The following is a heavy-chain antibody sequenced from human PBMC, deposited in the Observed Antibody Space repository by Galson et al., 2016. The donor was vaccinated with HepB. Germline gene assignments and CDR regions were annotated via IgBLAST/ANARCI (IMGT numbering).Heavy chain of an antibody. D-gene: IGHD5-12*01. CDR1: GFAFGSHW. Sequence: SLRLSCAASGFAFGSHWMHWVRQAPGKGLAWVAVISYDGSNKYYADSVKGRITISRDNSKNTLYLQMNSLRAEDTAVYYCAKEVEDIVATTYNYSGMDVWGKGTTVTVSS. V-gene: IGHV3-30*18. CDR2: ISYDGSNK. J-gene: IGHJ6*04. CDR3: AKEVEDIVATTYNYSGMDV.